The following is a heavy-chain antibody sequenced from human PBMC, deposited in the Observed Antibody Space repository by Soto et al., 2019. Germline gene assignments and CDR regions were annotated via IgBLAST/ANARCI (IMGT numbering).Heavy chain of an antibody. J-gene: IGHJ4*02. CDR2: IDYSGST. CDR3: ARADEWLLLFDY. CDR1: GGSISSGGYY. Sequence: QVQLQESGPGLVKPSQTLSLTCTVSGGSISSGGYYWSWIRQHPGKGLEWIGYIDYSGSTYYNPSLKSRVTISVDTSNNQFSLKLSSVTAADTPVYYCARADEWLLLFDYWGQGTLVTVSS. V-gene: IGHV4-31*03. D-gene: IGHD5-12*01.